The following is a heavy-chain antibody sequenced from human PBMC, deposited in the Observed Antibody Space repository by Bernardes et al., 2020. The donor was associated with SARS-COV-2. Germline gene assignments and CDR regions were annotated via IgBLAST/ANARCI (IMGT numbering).Heavy chain of an antibody. CDR1: GFIVSTHY. Sequence: GGSLRLSCAGSGFIVSTHYMSWVRQTPGKALEWVSVVYSDGKTYYADSVKGRFTISRDNSKNTMYLQMNSLRVDDTAIYYCAKAVAGLIFLDQWGQGTLVTVSS. D-gene: IGHD2-21*01. J-gene: IGHJ5*02. CDR3: AKAVAGLIFLDQ. CDR2: VYSDGKT. V-gene: IGHV3-66*01.